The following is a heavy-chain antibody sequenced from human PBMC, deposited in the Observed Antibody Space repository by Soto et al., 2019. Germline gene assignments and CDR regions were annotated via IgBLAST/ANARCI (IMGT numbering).Heavy chain of an antibody. J-gene: IGHJ5*02. Sequence: DVQLVESGGGLVQPGGSLRVSCAASGFTLGSHRIHWVRQPPGKGLEWVSRIDTDGGGTSYADSVKGRFTISTDNAKNTVYLQMNGLRDEATALYYCATVFDLWGQGTLVTVSS. CDR3: ATVFDL. CDR2: IDTDGGGT. V-gene: IGHV3-74*01. CDR1: GFTLGSHR.